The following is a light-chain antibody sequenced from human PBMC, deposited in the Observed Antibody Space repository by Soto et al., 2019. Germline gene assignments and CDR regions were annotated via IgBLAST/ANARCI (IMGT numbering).Light chain of an antibody. CDR2: GAS. CDR3: QQSGYSPIT. CDR1: QSISASD. V-gene: IGKV3-20*01. Sequence: EIVLTQSPGTLSLSPGDRTTISFRASQSISASDLAWYQQKHGQAPRLLIYGASSRATGIPDRFSGSGSGTDFTLTIYRLQPEDFAVYYCQQSGYSPITFGQGTRLEI. J-gene: IGKJ5*01.